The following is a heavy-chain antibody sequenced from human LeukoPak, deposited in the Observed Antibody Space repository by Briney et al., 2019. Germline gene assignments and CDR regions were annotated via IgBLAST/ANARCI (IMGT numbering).Heavy chain of an antibody. V-gene: IGHV4-59*01. CDR3: ARVERGAFDI. D-gene: IGHD5-24*01. CDR2: IYYSGST. J-gene: IGHJ3*02. Sequence: SETLSLTCTVSGDSISSYYWTWIRQSPGKGLEWIGYIYYSGSTNYNPSLKSRVTISVDTSKNQFSLKLSSVTAADTAVYYCARVERGAFDIWGQGTMVTVSS. CDR1: GDSISSYY.